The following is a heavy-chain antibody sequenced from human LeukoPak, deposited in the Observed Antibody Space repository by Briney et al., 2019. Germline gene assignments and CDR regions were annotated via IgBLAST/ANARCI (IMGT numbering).Heavy chain of an antibody. CDR2: IYYSGST. D-gene: IGHD5-18*01. V-gene: IGHV4-59*01. CDR3: ARGIVDTAMVFDY. Sequence: SETLSLTCTVSGGSISSYYWSWIRQPPGKGLEWIGYIYYSGSTNYNPSLKSRVTISVDTSKNQFSLKLSSVTAADTAVYYCARGIVDTAMVFDYWGQGTLVTVSS. J-gene: IGHJ4*02. CDR1: GGSISSYY.